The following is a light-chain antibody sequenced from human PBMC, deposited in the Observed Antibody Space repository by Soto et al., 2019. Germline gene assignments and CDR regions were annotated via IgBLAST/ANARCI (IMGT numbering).Light chain of an antibody. CDR2: GNI. V-gene: IGLV1-40*01. Sequence: QSVLTQPPSVSGAPGQRVTISCTGSSSNIGAGYDVHWYQQLPGTAPRLLIYGNINRPSGVLDRFSGSKSGTSASLAITGLQAEDEGDYYCQSYDSGLGVFVVFGAGTKLTVL. J-gene: IGLJ2*01. CDR1: SSNIGAGYD. CDR3: QSYDSGLGVFVV.